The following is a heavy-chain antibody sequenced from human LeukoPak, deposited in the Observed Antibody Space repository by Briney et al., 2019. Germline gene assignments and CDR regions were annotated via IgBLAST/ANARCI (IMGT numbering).Heavy chain of an antibody. CDR1: EFTLRSHT. CDR2: ISVSSSYI. CDR3: ARDDGSAFDI. J-gene: IGHJ3*02. Sequence: GGALGLSFAASEFTLRSHTMNLGRQAPRKGLEWVSSISVSSSYIYYADSVKGRFTISRDNAKNSLFLQMNSLRAEDTAVYYCARDDGSAFDIWGQGTMVTVSS. D-gene: IGHD1-26*01. V-gene: IGHV3-21*01.